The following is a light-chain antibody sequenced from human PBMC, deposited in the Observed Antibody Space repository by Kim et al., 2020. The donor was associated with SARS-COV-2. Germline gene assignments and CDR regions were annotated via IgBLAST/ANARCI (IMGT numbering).Light chain of an antibody. CDR3: QQDGSSPYLT. V-gene: IGKV3-20*01. J-gene: IGKJ4*01. CDR2: CRS. Sequence: PGGTATQARRARRYVDSGILAWYPERPGQAPRLLILCRSKGATGIPGAVSGSGAGTDITLTLNRLEPDDFAVYYCQQDGSSPYLTFCGGTKVDIK. CDR1: RYVDSGI.